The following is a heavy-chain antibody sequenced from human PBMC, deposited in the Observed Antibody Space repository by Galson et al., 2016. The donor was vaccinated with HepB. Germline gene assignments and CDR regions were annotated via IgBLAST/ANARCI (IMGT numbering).Heavy chain of an antibody. CDR2: IYSSGTP. V-gene: IGHV4-4*09. D-gene: IGHD6-19*01. CDR1: GAAINDYY. J-gene: IGHJ4*02. Sequence: QVQLQESGPGLVKPSETLSLTCTVSGAAINDYYWGWIRQSPGKGLEWIGDIYSSGTPYYNPSLNSRVTISIDTSKNQFSLRLNSVTAADSAVYYCVSHGLGQWLVRGWGQGTLVTVSS. CDR3: VSHGLGQWLVRG.